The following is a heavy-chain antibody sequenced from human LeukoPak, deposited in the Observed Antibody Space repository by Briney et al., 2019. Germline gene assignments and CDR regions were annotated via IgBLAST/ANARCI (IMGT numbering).Heavy chain of an antibody. Sequence: SETLSLTCTVSGGSISSYYWSWIRQPPGKGLEWIGNIYYSGSTNYNPSLKSRVTISVDTSKNQFSLKLSSVTAADTAVYYCARSFGAYYYDSSGPSDAFDIWGQGTMVTVSS. J-gene: IGHJ3*02. CDR2: IYYSGST. CDR3: ARSFGAYYYDSSGPSDAFDI. V-gene: IGHV4-59*08. D-gene: IGHD3-22*01. CDR1: GGSISSYY.